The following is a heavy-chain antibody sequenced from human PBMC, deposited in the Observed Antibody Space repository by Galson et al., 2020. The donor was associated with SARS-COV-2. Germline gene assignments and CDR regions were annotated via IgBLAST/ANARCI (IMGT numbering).Heavy chain of an antibody. J-gene: IGHJ4*02. V-gene: IGHV3-48*02. CDR1: GFTFDTYS. D-gene: IGHD2-2*01. Sequence: GSLKISCAASGFTFDTYSMNWVRQAPGKGLQWVSYISSTSIVTNYADSVRGRFTISRDNAKNSLYLQMNSLRDDDTAVYYCAKLGSREIDHWGQGTLVTVSS. CDR2: ISSTSIVT. CDR3: AKLGSREIDH.